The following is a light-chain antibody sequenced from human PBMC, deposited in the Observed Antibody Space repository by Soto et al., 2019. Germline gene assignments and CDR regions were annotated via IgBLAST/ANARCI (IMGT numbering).Light chain of an antibody. J-gene: IGKJ5*01. CDR3: QQRASALT. Sequence: EIVLTQSPATLSLSPGERATVSCRASQSVSSSLACYQQKPGQAPRLLIYDASRRATVIPARFSGRGSGTDFTLTISSLEPEDFAVYYCQQRASALTLGQGTRLEIK. CDR1: QSVSSS. CDR2: DAS. V-gene: IGKV3-11*01.